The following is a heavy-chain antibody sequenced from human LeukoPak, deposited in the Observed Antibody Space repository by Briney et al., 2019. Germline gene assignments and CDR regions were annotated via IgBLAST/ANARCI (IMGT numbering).Heavy chain of an antibody. J-gene: IGHJ4*02. CDR1: GFTFSRYW. CDR2: INWDGRST. V-gene: IGHV3-74*01. D-gene: IGHD3-9*01. Sequence: QPGGPLRLFCAASGFTFSRYWMHWARQAPGKGLVWVSRINWDGRSTSYAASVKGRFTISRDNAKNTLYPQMNSLSAEDTAVYYCARGADTGYSSDSWGQGTLVTVSS. CDR3: ARGADTGYSSDS.